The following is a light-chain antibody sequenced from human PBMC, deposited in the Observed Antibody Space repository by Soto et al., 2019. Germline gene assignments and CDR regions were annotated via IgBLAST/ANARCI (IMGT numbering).Light chain of an antibody. CDR2: SDD. Sequence: QSVLTQPPSVSGAPGQRVTISCTGSSSNIGAGYNVHWYQHLPGTAPKVLIYSDDKRPSGVPDRFSGSKSGTSASLAISGLQSEDEADYYCAAWDDSLNGVYVFGPGTKLTVL. CDR3: AAWDDSLNGVYV. V-gene: IGLV1-40*01. CDR1: SSNIGAGYN. J-gene: IGLJ1*01.